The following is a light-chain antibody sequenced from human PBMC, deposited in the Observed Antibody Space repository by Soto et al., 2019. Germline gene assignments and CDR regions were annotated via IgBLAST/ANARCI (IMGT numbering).Light chain of an antibody. Sequence: DVVMTQSPLSLPVTLGQPASISCRSSQSLVYSDGNTYLHWFQQRPGQSPRRLIYNVSNRASGVPDRFSGSGSGTDFTLKISRVEAEDVAVYYCMQYKHWPPRTFGRGTKVEIK. CDR1: QSLVYSDGNTY. V-gene: IGKV2-30*01. CDR3: MQYKHWPPRT. J-gene: IGKJ4*01. CDR2: NVS.